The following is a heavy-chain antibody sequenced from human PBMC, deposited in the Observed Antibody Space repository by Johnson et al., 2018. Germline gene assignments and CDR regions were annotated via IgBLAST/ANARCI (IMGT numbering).Heavy chain of an antibody. Sequence: VQLVESGGGVVQPGRSLRLSCAASGFTFSSYGMHWVRQAPGKGLEWVSAISGSGGSTFYADSVEGRFTISRDTSKNTLYLQMNSLRAEATAVYYCAKGSGRDSFSYQYYYMDVWGKGTTVTVSS. CDR1: GFTFSSYG. CDR2: ISGSGGST. J-gene: IGHJ6*03. V-gene: IGHV3-23*04. CDR3: AKGSGRDSFSYQYYYMDV. D-gene: IGHD1-26*01.